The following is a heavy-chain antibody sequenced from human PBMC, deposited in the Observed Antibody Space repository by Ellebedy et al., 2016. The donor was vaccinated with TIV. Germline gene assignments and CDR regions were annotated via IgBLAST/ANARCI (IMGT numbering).Heavy chain of an antibody. V-gene: IGHV3-33*01. Sequence: GGSLRLXXAASGFTFSSYGMHWVRQAPGKGLEWVAVIWYDGSNKYYADSVKGRFTISRDNSKNTLYLQMNSLRAEDTAVYYCARDSYDYIWGSYPDYWGQGTLVTVSS. CDR2: IWYDGSNK. CDR3: ARDSYDYIWGSYPDY. CDR1: GFTFSSYG. J-gene: IGHJ4*02. D-gene: IGHD3-16*02.